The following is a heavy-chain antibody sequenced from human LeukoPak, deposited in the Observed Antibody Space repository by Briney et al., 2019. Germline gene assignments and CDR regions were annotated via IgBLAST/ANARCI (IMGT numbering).Heavy chain of an antibody. CDR3: AKDQGRYSYERYIDY. J-gene: IGHJ4*02. CDR2: ISYDGSDK. V-gene: IGHV3-30*18. D-gene: IGHD6-13*01. CDR1: GFTFSSYG. Sequence: GGSLRLSCAASGFTFSSYGMHWVRQAPGKGLEWVAVISYDGSDKYYADSVKGRFTISRDNSKNTLYLQMNSLRAEDTAVYYCAKDQGRYSYERYIDYWGQGTLVTVSS.